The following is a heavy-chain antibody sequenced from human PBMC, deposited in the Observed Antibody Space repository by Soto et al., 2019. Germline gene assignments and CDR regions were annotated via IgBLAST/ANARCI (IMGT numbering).Heavy chain of an antibody. J-gene: IGHJ6*02. D-gene: IGHD3-3*01. CDR2: IIPIFGTA. V-gene: IGHV1-69*06. CDR1: GGTFSSYA. CDR3: ARVYRFLEWSCMDV. Sequence: ASVKVSCKASGGTFSSYAISWVRQAPGQGLEWMGGIIPIFGTANYAQKFQGRVTITADKSTSTAYMELSSLRSEDTAVYYCARVYRFLEWSCMDVWGQGXTVTVYS.